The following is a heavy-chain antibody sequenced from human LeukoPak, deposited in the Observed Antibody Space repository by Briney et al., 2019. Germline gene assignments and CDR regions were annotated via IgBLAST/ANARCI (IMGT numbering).Heavy chain of an antibody. CDR1: GGSLSTYY. CDR2: IYYNGNT. J-gene: IGHJ4*02. CDR3: ARDLRHSGNHYYFDY. Sequence: SETLSLTCTVSGGSLSTYYWSWIRQPPGQELEWIGYIYYNGNTNYNPSLTSRVTISVDTSKSQISLKLTSVTAADTAVYYCARDLRHSGNHYYFDYWGQGTLVTVSS. D-gene: IGHD4-23*01. V-gene: IGHV4-59*01.